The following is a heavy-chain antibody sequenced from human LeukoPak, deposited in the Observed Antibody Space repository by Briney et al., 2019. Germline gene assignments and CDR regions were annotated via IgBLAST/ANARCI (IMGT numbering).Heavy chain of an antibody. CDR3: ARGATFRGTYYMDV. J-gene: IGHJ6*03. CDR1: GGPISTHY. Sequence: SETLSLTCIVSGGPISTHYWSWSRQPPGKGLEWIGYNDYSGSTNYNPSLKSRVTISVDTSKNQSSLKLNSVTAADTAVYYCARGATFRGTYYMDVWGKGTTVTVSS. CDR2: NDYSGST. D-gene: IGHD3-10*01. V-gene: IGHV4-59*11.